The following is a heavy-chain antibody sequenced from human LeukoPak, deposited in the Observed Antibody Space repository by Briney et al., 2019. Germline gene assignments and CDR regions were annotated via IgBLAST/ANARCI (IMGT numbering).Heavy chain of an antibody. CDR3: ARYGGNWNSPLDV. CDR1: GGSISSGGYY. D-gene: IGHD1-7*01. J-gene: IGHJ6*04. V-gene: IGHV4-31*03. Sequence: SETLSLTCTVSGGSISSGGYYWSWIRQHPGKGLEWIGYIYYSGSTYYNPSLKSRVTISVDTSKNQFSLKLSSVTAADTAVYYCARYGGNWNSPLDVWGKGTTVTVSS. CDR2: IYYSGST.